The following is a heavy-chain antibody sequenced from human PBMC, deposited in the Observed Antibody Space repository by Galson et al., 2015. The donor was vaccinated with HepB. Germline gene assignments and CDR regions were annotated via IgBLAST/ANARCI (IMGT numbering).Heavy chain of an antibody. V-gene: IGHV5-51*01. CDR1: GYSFTTYW. J-gene: IGHJ3*02. Sequence: QSGAEVKKPGESLKISCRVSGYSFTTYWIGWVRQMPGKGLEWMGIMYPGDSDIRYSPSFQGQVTISADKPISTAYLQWSSLKASDIAMYYCAGQGVLVWPYDAFDIWGQGTMVTVSS. CDR3: AGQGVLVWPYDAFDI. D-gene: IGHD2-8*02. CDR2: MYPGDSDI.